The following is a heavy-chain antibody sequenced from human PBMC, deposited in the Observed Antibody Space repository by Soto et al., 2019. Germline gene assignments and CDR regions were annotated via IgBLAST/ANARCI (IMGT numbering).Heavy chain of an antibody. CDR2: IWYDGSNK. Sequence: GGSLRLSCAASGFTFSSYGMHWVRQAPGKGLEWVAVIWYDGSNKYYADSVKGRFTISRDNSKNTLYLQMNSLRAEDTAVYYCARDIAVAGTLDYFDYWGQGTLVTVSS. CDR1: GFTFSSYG. CDR3: ARDIAVAGTLDYFDY. D-gene: IGHD6-19*01. J-gene: IGHJ4*02. V-gene: IGHV3-33*01.